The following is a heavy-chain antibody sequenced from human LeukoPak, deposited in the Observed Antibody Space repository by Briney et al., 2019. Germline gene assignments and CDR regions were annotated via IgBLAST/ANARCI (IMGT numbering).Heavy chain of an antibody. D-gene: IGHD2-2*01. V-gene: IGHV1-3*01. CDR1: GYTFTSYA. CDR2: INAGNGNT. J-gene: IGHJ6*02. Sequence: ASVKVSCKASGYTFTSYAMHWVRQAPGQRLEWMGWINAGNGNTKYSQKFQGRVTITRDTSASTAYMELSSLRSEDTAVYYCARGTCSSTSCYLVHYGMDVWGQGTLVTVSS. CDR3: ARGTCSSTSCYLVHYGMDV.